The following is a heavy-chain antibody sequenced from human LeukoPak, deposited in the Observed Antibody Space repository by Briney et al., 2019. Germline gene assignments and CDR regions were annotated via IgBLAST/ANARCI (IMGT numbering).Heavy chain of an antibody. D-gene: IGHD6-13*01. CDR2: ISASGLTT. CDR3: TKDEAAAGSLSFYFYYMDV. J-gene: IGHJ6*03. CDR1: GVTLSSFA. Sequence: GGSLRLSCAASGVTLSSFAMSWVRQAPGKGLEWVSSISASGLTTYYADSVKGRFTISRDHSENTLSLQMNSLRAEDTALYYCTKDEAAAGSLSFYFYYMDVWGKGTTVTVSS. V-gene: IGHV3-23*01.